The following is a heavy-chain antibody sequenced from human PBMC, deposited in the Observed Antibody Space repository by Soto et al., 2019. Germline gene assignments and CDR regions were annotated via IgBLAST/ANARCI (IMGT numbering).Heavy chain of an antibody. D-gene: IGHD6-13*01. CDR3: ARVPVAAAGENYYYYYGMDV. V-gene: IGHV4-61*01. Sequence: QVQLQESGPGLVKPSETLSLTCTVSGGSVSSGSYYWSWIRQPPGKGLEWIGYIYYSGSTNYNPSLNSRVTISVDTSKNQFSLKLSSVTAADTAVYYCARVPVAAAGENYYYYYGMDVWGQGTTVTVSS. CDR2: IYYSGST. J-gene: IGHJ6*02. CDR1: GGSVSSGSYY.